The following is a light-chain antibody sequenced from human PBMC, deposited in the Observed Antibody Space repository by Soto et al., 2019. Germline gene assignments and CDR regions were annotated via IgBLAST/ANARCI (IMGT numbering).Light chain of an antibody. CDR3: LQDYSYPYT. CDR1: QGIRND. V-gene: IGKV1-6*01. Sequence: AIQMTQSPSSLSASVGDRVTITCRASQGIRNDLGWYQQKEGKPPRLLIYTASSLQSGVPSRFSGSGSGTDFPLTISSLQPADVATYYCLQDYSYPYTFDQGTKLEIK. CDR2: TAS. J-gene: IGKJ2*01.